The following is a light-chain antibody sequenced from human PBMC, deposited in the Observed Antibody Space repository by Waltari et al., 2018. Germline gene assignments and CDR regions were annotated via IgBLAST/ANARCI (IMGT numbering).Light chain of an antibody. CDR1: QSISSN. CDR2: RAS. CDR3: QQYDDWPPKYS. V-gene: IGKV3-15*01. J-gene: IGKJ2*01. Sequence: EVVVTQTPAALSLSPGSGVTLSCRASQSISSNLAWYQQKAGQAPRLLIYRASIRAADVPARFSGSGSGTEFTLTISSLQSEDFAVYFCQQYDDWPPKYSFGQGTKLEIK.